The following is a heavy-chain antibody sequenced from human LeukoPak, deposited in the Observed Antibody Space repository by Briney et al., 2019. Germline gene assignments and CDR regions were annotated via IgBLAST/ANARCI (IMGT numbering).Heavy chain of an antibody. CDR3: ARDPPDY. CDR1: GFTFSSYE. V-gene: IGHV3-48*03. J-gene: IGHJ4*02. CDR2: ILNSGTTT. Sequence: GSLRLSCAASGFTFSSYEMNWVRQASRKGLEWVSYILNSGTTTYYADSVKGRFTISRDNAKKSLYLQMNSLRAEDTGVYYCARDPPDYWGQGILVTVSS.